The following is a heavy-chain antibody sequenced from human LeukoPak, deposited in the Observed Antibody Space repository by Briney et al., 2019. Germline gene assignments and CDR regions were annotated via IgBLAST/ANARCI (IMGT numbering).Heavy chain of an antibody. CDR1: GFTFSPYA. J-gene: IGHJ4*02. V-gene: IGHV3-23*01. CDR3: ARMGGGTFGDC. CDR2: ISVDGYST. Sequence: GGSLSLSCAASGFTFSPYAMSWVRGVQGKGLEWVSSISVDGYSTYYADSVKGRFTISRDNSKNTLYLQMNSLRAEDTALYYCARMGGGTFGDCWGQGTLVTVSS. D-gene: IGHD2-15*01.